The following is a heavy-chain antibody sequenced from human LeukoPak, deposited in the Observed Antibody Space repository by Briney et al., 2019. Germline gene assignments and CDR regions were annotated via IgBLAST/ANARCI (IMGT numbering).Heavy chain of an antibody. CDR2: IKQDGSEK. V-gene: IGHV3-7*01. CDR3: AGDPDSSGV. J-gene: IGHJ6*02. CDR1: GFTFSSYA. D-gene: IGHD6-19*01. Sequence: GGSLRLSCAASGFTFSSYAMHWVRQAPGKGLEWVANIKQDGSEKYYVDSVKGRFTISRDNAKNSLYLQMNSLRVEDTAVYYCAGDPDSSGVWGHGTTVTVSS.